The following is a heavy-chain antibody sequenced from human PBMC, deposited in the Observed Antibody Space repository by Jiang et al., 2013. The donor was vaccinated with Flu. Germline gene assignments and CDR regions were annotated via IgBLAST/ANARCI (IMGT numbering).Heavy chain of an antibody. Sequence: VQLLESGGGLIRPGGSLRLSCAASGFTFSSFAMNWVRRTAGKGLEWVAGLSGSGSNTYYADSVKGRFTISRDNSNNTLYLQMYSLGVGDTAVYYCAKARSEVVLAATNYWGQGILVIVSS. D-gene: IGHD2-15*01. CDR1: GFTFSSFA. V-gene: IGHV3-23*01. J-gene: IGHJ4*02. CDR3: AKARSEVVLAATNY. CDR2: LSGSGSNT.